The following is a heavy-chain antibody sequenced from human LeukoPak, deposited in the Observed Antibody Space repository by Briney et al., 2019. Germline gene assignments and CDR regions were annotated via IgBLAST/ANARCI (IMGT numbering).Heavy chain of an antibody. CDR1: GGSISSDNYS. V-gene: IGHV4-61*02. J-gene: IGHJ6*03. CDR3: ARRVGRWFGERAYYYNYMDV. Sequence: SETLSLTCTVSGGSISSDNYSWSWIRQPAGKGLEWIGRVYTSGSTNYNPSLKSRVTISVDTSKNQFSLRLSSVTAADTAVYYCARRVGRWFGERAYYYNYMDVWGKGTTVTISS. CDR2: VYTSGST. D-gene: IGHD3-10*01.